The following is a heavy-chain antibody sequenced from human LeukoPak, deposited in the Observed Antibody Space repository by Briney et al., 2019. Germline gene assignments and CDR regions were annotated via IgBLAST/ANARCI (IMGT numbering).Heavy chain of an antibody. CDR3: ARLRGMDYYYYYMDV. CDR2: ISSRSSYI. J-gene: IGHJ6*03. V-gene: IGHV3-21*01. CDR1: GFTFSGYS. Sequence: GGSLRLSCAASGFTFSGYSMNWVRQAPGKGLEWVSSISSRSSYIYYADSVRGRFTISRDNAKNSLYLQMNSLRAEDTAVYYCARLRGMDYYYYYMDVWGKGTTVTVSS. D-gene: IGHD6-13*01.